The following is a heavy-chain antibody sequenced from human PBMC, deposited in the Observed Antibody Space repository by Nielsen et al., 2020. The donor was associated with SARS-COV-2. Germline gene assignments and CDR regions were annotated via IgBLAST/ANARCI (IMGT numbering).Heavy chain of an antibody. J-gene: IGHJ4*02. CDR3: ARDLRRNYYYDSSGYSGFDY. CDR1: GFTFSSYS. V-gene: IGHV3-21*01. D-gene: IGHD3-22*01. CDR2: ISSSSSYI. Sequence: GESLKISCAASGFTFSSYSMNWVRQAPGKGLEWVSSISSSSSYIYYADSVKGRFTISRDNAKNSLYLQMNSLRAEDTAVYYCARDLRRNYYYDSSGYSGFDYWGQGTLVTVSS.